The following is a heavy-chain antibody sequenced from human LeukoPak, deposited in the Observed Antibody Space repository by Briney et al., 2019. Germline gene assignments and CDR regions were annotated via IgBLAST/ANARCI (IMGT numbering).Heavy chain of an antibody. Sequence: PSETLSLTCAVYGGSFSGYYWSWIRQPPGKGLEWIGEINHSGSTYYNPSLKSRVTISVDTSKNQFSLKLSSVTAADTAVYYCARANSSGWYFDYWGQGTLVTVSP. D-gene: IGHD6-19*01. CDR1: GGSFSGYY. J-gene: IGHJ4*02. V-gene: IGHV4-34*01. CDR3: ARANSSGWYFDY. CDR2: INHSGST.